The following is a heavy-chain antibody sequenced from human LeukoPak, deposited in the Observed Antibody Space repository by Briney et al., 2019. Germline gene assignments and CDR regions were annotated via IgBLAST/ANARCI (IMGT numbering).Heavy chain of an antibody. CDR3: ARVPRGNYYYYYMDV. D-gene: IGHD2/OR15-2a*01. V-gene: IGHV3-7*01. J-gene: IGHJ6*03. CDR2: IKQDGSEK. CDR1: GFTFSSYW. Sequence: GGSLRLSCAASGFTFSSYWMSWVRQAPGKGLEWVANIKQDGSEKYYVDSVKGRFTISRDNAKNSLYLQMNSLRAEDTAVYYCARVPRGNYYYYYMDVWGKGTTVTVSS.